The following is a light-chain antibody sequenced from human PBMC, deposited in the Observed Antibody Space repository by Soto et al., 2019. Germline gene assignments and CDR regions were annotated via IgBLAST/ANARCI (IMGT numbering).Light chain of an antibody. Sequence: QSALTQPPSASGSPGQSVTISCTGTSSDVGGYDDVSWYQQHPGKAPKLMIYEVTTRPSGISSRFSGSKSGNTASLTISGLQADDEAYYYCSSYTSTNTPYVFGTGTKVTVL. CDR2: EVT. J-gene: IGLJ1*01. V-gene: IGLV2-14*01. CDR3: SSYTSTNTPYV. CDR1: SSDVGGYDD.